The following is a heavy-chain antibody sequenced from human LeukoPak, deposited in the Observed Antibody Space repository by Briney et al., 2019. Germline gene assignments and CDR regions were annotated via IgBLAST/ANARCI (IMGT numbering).Heavy chain of an antibody. CDR3: ARSSGQSYDSSGYHRD. CDR2: LSYDGSNK. V-gene: IGHV3-30*03. J-gene: IGHJ4*02. D-gene: IGHD3-22*01. CDR1: GFTFSSYG. Sequence: QTGGSLRLSCAASGFTFSSYGMHWVRQAPGKGLEWVAVLSYDGSNKYYADSVKGRFTISRDNSKNTLYLQMNSLRAEDTAVYYCARSSGQSYDSSGYHRDWGQGTLVTVSS.